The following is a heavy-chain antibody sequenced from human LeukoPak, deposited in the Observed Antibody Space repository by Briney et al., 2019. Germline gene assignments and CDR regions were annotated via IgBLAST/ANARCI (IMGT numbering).Heavy chain of an antibody. CDR3: ARGYSSSCDY. CDR2: IYYSGNT. CDR1: GDSISTSNSY. D-gene: IGHD6-13*01. Sequence: SETLSLTCTVSGDSISTSNSYWGWIRQPPGKGLEWIGSIYYSGNTYYNASLKSRVTISVDTSKNQFSLKLTSVTAADTAVYYCARGYSSSCDYWGQGTLVTVSS. V-gene: IGHV4-39*01. J-gene: IGHJ4*02.